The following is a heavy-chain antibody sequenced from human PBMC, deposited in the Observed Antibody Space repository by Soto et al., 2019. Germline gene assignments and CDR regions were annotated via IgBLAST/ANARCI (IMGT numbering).Heavy chain of an antibody. CDR3: GRDPNEFWNHYFFQP. J-gene: IGHJ4*02. CDR1: GYPFDTYG. V-gene: IGHV1-18*01. Sequence: WASVKVSCKASGYPFDTYGINWVRQAPGQRPEWVGWISAYNGQTDYAQNFQGRVTMATDTSTNTAYMELRNLRSDDTAVYYCGRDPNEFWNHYFFQPWGPGTLVNVSS. D-gene: IGHD3-3*01. CDR2: ISAYNGQT.